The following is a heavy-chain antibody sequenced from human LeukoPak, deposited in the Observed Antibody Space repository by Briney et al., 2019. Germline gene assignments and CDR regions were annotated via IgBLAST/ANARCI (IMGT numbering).Heavy chain of an antibody. CDR1: GYSFTSYW. V-gene: IGHV5-51*01. CDR3: AGWSSWYASQQYYFDY. J-gene: IGHJ4*02. D-gene: IGHD6-13*01. Sequence: GESLKISCKGSGYSFTSYWIGWVRQMPGKGLEWMGIIYPDDSDIRYSPSFQGQVTISADKSINTAYLQWSSLKASDTAMYYCAGWSSWYASQQYYFDYWGQGTLVTVSS. CDR2: IYPDDSDI.